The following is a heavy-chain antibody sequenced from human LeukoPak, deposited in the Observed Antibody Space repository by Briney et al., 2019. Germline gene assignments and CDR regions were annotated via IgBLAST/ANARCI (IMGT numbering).Heavy chain of an antibody. J-gene: IGHJ6*03. CDR1: VVTFCRYA. Sequence: GASVKGSCTALVVTFCRYAISWVRQAPGQEREWMGGIIPIFGTAKYAQKCQGRVTITADRSTSTAYMELSSLRSKDTAVYYCARSIGYYGSGSYIFDYYYYMDVWGKGTTVTISS. CDR2: IIPIFGTA. CDR3: ARSIGYYGSGSYIFDYYYYMDV. D-gene: IGHD3-10*01. V-gene: IGHV1-69*06.